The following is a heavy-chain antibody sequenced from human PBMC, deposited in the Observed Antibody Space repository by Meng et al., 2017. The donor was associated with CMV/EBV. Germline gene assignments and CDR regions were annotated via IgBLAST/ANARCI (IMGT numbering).Heavy chain of an antibody. CDR3: AKRFSLQSLGSSWYVRDY. Sequence: GGPLRLSCAASGFTFSSYWMHWVRQAPGKGLVWVSRINSDGSSTSYADSVKGRFTISRDNAKNTLYLQMNSLRAEDTAVYYCAKRFSLQSLGSSWYVRDYWGQGTLVTVSS. CDR1: GFTFSSYW. V-gene: IGHV3-74*01. J-gene: IGHJ4*02. CDR2: INSDGSST. D-gene: IGHD6-13*01.